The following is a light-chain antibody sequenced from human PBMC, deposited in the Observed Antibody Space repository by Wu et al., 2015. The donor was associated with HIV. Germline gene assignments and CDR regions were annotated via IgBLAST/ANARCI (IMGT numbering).Light chain of an antibody. Sequence: DIQMTQSPSTLSASVGDRVTITCRASQSINDYLAWYQQKPGKAPKLLIYKASTLQSGVPSRFSGSGSGTEFTLTISSLRPDDFATYYCQHLNDYSPLYAFGQGTKVEIK. V-gene: IGKV1-5*03. J-gene: IGKJ2*01. CDR1: QSINDY. CDR3: QHLNDYSPLYA. CDR2: KAS.